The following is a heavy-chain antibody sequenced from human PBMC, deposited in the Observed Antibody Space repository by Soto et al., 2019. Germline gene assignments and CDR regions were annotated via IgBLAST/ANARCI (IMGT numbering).Heavy chain of an antibody. V-gene: IGHV4-4*07. J-gene: IGHJ5*02. CDR1: CGSMSRYC. D-gene: IGHD3-3*01. CDR3: ARGQRFSDWFDP. Sequence: SESLSLTGSVACGSMSRYCCTWIQQPAGKGLEWIGRVYSSGGTHYNSSLKSRVTISLDTSKNQFSLRLISVTAADTAVYYCARGQRFSDWFDPWGQGNLVTVSS. CDR2: VYSSGGT.